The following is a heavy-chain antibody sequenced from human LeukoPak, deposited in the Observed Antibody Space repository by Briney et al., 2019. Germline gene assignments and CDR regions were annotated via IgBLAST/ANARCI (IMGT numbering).Heavy chain of an antibody. CDR2: INPGDSDT. CDR1: GYSFTSYW. J-gene: IGHJ3*02. D-gene: IGHD2-15*01. CDR3: VRGGDVVVVAAHDAFDI. V-gene: IGHV5-51*01. Sequence: GEALKISCKGSGYSFTSYWIGWVRQMPGKGLEWMGIINPGDSDTRYSPSFQGQVTISADKSISTAYLQWSSLKASDTAMYYCVRGGDVVVVAAHDAFDIWGQGTMVTVSS.